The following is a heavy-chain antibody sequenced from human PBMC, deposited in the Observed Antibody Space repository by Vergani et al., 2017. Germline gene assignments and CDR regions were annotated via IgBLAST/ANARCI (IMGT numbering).Heavy chain of an antibody. CDR1: GFSFTSYG. CDR2: IYYSGST. D-gene: IGHD2-15*01. V-gene: IGHV4-39*01. J-gene: IGHJ5*02. Sequence: QVRLVETGGGVVQPGRSLRLSCAASGFSFTSYGMHWVRQPPGKGLEWIGSIYYSGSTYYNPSLESRVTMSVDTSKSQFSLKLSSVTAADTAVYYCTRHWAVVAANNWFDPWGQGTLVTVSS. CDR3: TRHWAVVAANNWFDP.